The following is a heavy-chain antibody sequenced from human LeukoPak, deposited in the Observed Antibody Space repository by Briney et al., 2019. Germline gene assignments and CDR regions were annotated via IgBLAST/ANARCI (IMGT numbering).Heavy chain of an antibody. CDR1: GFTFSSYS. CDR3: ARDSERYSGYGYMDV. J-gene: IGHJ6*03. CDR2: ISSSSSYI. D-gene: IGHD5-12*01. Sequence: GGSLRLSCAASGFTFSSYSMNWVRQAPGRGVEWVSSISSSSSYIYYADSVKGRFTISRDNAKNSLYLQMNSLRAEDTAVYYCARDSERYSGYGYMDVWGKGTTVTVSS. V-gene: IGHV3-21*01.